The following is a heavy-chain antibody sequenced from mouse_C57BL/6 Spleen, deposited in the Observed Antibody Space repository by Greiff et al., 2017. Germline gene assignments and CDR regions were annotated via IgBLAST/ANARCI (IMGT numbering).Heavy chain of an antibody. CDR2: IDPSDSYT. CDR1: GYTFTSYW. Sequence: VQLQQPGAELVKPGASVKLSCKASGYTFTSYWMQWVKQRPGHGLEWIGEIDPSDSYTNYNQKFKGKATLTVDTSSSTAYMQLSSLTSEDSAVYYCARGRSGSSFYFDYWGQGTTRTVSS. CDR3: ARGRSGSSFYFDY. J-gene: IGHJ2*01. V-gene: IGHV1-50*01. D-gene: IGHD1-1*01.